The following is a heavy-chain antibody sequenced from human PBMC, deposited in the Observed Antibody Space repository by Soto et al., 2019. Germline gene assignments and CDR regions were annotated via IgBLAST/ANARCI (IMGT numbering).Heavy chain of an antibody. CDR3: ARGDATKIVVTTYYAMDV. V-gene: IGHV1-69*12. CDR2: IIPVFGTA. J-gene: IGHJ6*02. D-gene: IGHD4-17*01. CDR1: GGSLSNYG. Sequence: QVQLVQSGAEVNKPGSSVKVCCKASGGSLSNYGISWVRQAPGQGLEWMGGIIPVFGTANYAQKFQGRVTITADESTNIVYMDVTSLRSEDTAVYYCARGDATKIVVTTYYAMDVWGQGTTVTVSS.